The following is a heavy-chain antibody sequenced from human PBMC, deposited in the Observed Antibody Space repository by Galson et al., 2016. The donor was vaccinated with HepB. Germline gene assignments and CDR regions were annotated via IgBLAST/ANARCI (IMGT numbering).Heavy chain of an antibody. V-gene: IGHV4-59*01. Sequence: ETLSLTCTVSGGSISSYYWSWIRQPPGKGLEWIGYIYYSGSTNYNPSLKSRVTISVDTSKNQFSLKLRSVTAAATAVYYCAASRPRYCSGGRCFMDVWGQGTTVTVSS. D-gene: IGHD2-15*01. CDR3: AASRPRYCSGGRCFMDV. CDR2: IYYSGST. CDR1: GGSISSYY. J-gene: IGHJ6*02.